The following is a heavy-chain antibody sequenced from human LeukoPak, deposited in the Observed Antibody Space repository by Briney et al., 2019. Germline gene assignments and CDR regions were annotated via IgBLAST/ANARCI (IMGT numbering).Heavy chain of an antibody. CDR2: MYHSGST. Sequence: PSDTLSLTCTVSGGSISSISYYWGWIRQPPGKGLEWIGSMYHSGSTYYNPSLKSRVTISVDTSKNQFSLKLTSVTAADTAVYYCARHPSGRMWLQQGGWFDPWGQGTLVTVSS. CDR3: ARHPSGRMWLQQGGWFDP. D-gene: IGHD5-24*01. CDR1: GGSISSISYY. J-gene: IGHJ5*02. V-gene: IGHV4-39*01.